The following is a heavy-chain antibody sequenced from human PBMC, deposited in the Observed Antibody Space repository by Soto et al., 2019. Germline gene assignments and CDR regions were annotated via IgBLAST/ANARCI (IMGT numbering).Heavy chain of an antibody. J-gene: IGHJ4*02. Sequence: EVQLLESGGGLVQPGGSLRLSCAASGFTFSSYAMSWVRQAPGKGLEWVSAISGSGGSTYYADSVKGRFTSSRDNSKNTFSLQMNSLRAEDTAVYYCAKDMGGVKLHTGTLSFDYWGQGTLVTVSS. CDR1: GFTFSSYA. CDR2: ISGSGGST. V-gene: IGHV3-23*01. CDR3: AKDMGGVKLHTGTLSFDY. D-gene: IGHD4-17*01.